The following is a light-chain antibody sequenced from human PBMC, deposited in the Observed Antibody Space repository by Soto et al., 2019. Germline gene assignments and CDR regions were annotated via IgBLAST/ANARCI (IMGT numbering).Light chain of an antibody. V-gene: IGLV2-11*01. CDR2: DVS. Sequence: QSALTQPRSVSGSPGQSVTISCTGTSSDVGGYNYVSWYQQHPGKAPKLMIYDVSKRPSGAPDRFSGSKSGNTASLTISGLQAEDEADYYCCSYAGSYPVVFGGGTQLTVL. CDR3: CSYAGSYPVV. J-gene: IGLJ2*01. CDR1: SSDVGGYNY.